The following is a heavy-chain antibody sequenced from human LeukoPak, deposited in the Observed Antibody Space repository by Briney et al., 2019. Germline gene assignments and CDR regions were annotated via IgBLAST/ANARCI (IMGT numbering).Heavy chain of an antibody. CDR3: ATHSSGRQYYFDY. CDR2: IYSGGST. Sequence: PGGSLRLACLASGFTFSSYAVHWVRQAPGKGLEWVSVIYSGGSTYYADSVKGRFTISRDNSKNTLYLQMNSLRAEDTAVYYCATHSSGRQYYFDYWGQGTLVTVSS. CDR1: GFTFSSYA. V-gene: IGHV3-53*01. J-gene: IGHJ4*02. D-gene: IGHD3-22*01.